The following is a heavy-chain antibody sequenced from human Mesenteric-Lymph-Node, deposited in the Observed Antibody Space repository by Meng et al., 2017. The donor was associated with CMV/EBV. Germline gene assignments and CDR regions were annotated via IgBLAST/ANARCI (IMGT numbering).Heavy chain of an antibody. V-gene: IGHV4-39*07. Sequence: GSLRLSCTVSGGSISSSGYYWGWIRQPPGKGLEWIGSIYSSGSTYYNPSLKSRVTISVDTSKNQFSLKLSSVTAADTAVYYCARGLWFGEFENWGQGTLVTVSS. CDR1: GGSISSSGYY. CDR2: IYSSGST. J-gene: IGHJ4*02. D-gene: IGHD3-10*01. CDR3: ARGLWFGEFEN.